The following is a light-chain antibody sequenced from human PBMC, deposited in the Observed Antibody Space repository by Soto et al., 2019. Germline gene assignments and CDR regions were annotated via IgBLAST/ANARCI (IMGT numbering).Light chain of an antibody. CDR3: VSYTPSTTYV. Sequence: QSVLTQPASVSDSPGQSITISCTGTSSDVGGSNFVSWYQQHPGKPPKLTIYDVANRPSGVSNRFSGSKSGSTASLIISRLQTEDEADYYCVSYTPSTTYVFGTGTKVTVL. V-gene: IGLV2-14*03. CDR2: DVA. CDR1: SSDVGGSNF. J-gene: IGLJ1*01.